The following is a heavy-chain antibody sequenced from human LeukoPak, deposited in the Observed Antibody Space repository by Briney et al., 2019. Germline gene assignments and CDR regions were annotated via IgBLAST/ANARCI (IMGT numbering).Heavy chain of an antibody. J-gene: IGHJ4*02. V-gene: IGHV4-59*01. D-gene: IGHD3-16*02. CDR1: GGSFSGYY. Sequence: PSETLSLTCAVYGGSFSGYYWSWIRQPPGKGLEWIGYIYYSGSTNYNPSLKSRVTISVDTSKNQFSLKLSSVTAADTAVYYCARESAYDYVWGSYRYWYFDYWGQGTLVTVSS. CDR2: IYYSGST. CDR3: ARESAYDYVWGSYRYWYFDY.